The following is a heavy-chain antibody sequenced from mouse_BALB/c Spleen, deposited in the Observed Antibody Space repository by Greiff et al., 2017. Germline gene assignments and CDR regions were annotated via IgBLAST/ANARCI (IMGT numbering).Heavy chain of an antibody. CDR3: VRDRIYYDYGAMDY. D-gene: IGHD2-4*01. CDR1: GFSLTSYD. CDR2: IWTGGGT. V-gene: IGHV2-9-2*01. Sequence: VKLVESGPGLVAPSQSLSITCTVSGFSLTSYDISWIRQPPGKGLEWLGVIWTGGGTNYNSAFMSRLSISKDNSKSQVFLKMNSLQTDDTAIYYCVRDRIYYDYGAMDYWGQGTSVTVSS. J-gene: IGHJ4*01.